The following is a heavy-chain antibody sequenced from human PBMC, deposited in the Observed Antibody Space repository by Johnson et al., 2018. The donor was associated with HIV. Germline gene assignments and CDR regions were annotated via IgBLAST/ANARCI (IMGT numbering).Heavy chain of an antibody. D-gene: IGHD2-21*01. CDR2: IRYDGSSN. CDR3: AKSVVVVLVGDNDDAFDI. CDR1: GFSFSAYG. V-gene: IGHV3-30*02. J-gene: IGHJ3*02. Sequence: QVQLVESGGGAVQPGGSLRLSCAASGFSFSAYGMHWVRQAPGKGLEWVAFIRYDGSSNFYPDSVKGRFTISRDNSKNTLYLQMNNLGPEDTAVYYCAKSVVVVLVGDNDDAFDIWGQGTMVTVSS.